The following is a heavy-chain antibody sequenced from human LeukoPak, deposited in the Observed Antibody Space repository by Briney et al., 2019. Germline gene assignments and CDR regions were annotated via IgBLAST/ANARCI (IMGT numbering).Heavy chain of an antibody. Sequence: PSETLSLTCTVSGGSISSYYWSWIRQPPGKGLEWIGYIYYSGSTNYNPSLKSRVTISVDTSKNQFSLKLSPVTAADTAVYYCARVGSGSYYGYYYYYYMDVWGKGTTVTISS. CDR2: IYYSGST. D-gene: IGHD3-10*01. V-gene: IGHV4-59*01. CDR3: ARVGSGSYYGYYYYYYMDV. J-gene: IGHJ6*03. CDR1: GGSISSYY.